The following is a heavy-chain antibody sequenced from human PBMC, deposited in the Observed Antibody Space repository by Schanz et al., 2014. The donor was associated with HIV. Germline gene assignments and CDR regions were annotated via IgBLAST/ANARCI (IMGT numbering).Heavy chain of an antibody. Sequence: EIQLVESGGGLVQPGRSLRLSCAASGFTFDDYAMYWVRQAPGKGLEWVSRMDLDGSTTNYADSVKGRFTISRDNSKNTLYLQMNSLRAEDTAVYYCARDLGIVVVPATGAGMDVWGQGTTVTVSS. CDR2: MDLDGSTT. J-gene: IGHJ6*02. CDR1: GFTFDDYA. D-gene: IGHD2-2*01. V-gene: IGHV3-9*01. CDR3: ARDLGIVVVPATGAGMDV.